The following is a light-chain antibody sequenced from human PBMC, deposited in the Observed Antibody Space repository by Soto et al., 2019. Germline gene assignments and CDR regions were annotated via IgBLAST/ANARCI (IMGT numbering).Light chain of an antibody. V-gene: IGKV3-11*01. J-gene: IGKJ4*01. CDR2: DAS. Sequence: EIGLKQSQGTLSLSPGERATLACSTSQTVNNYLAWYQQKPGQAPRLVIYDASNRATGIPARFSGSGSGTDFTLTINSLEPEDSAVYYCQQRGSWPWLTFGGGTRVEIK. CDR3: QQRGSWPWLT. CDR1: QTVNNY.